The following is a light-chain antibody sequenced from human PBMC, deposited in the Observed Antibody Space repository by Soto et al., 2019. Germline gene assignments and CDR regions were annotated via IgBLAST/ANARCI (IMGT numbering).Light chain of an antibody. CDR1: SSDVGSYDL. CDR2: DVT. J-gene: IGLJ1*01. CDR3: CSYAGTFTWV. V-gene: IGLV2-23*02. Sequence: QSALTQPASVSGSPGQSITISCTGTSSDVGSYDLVSWYQHHSGKAPKIIIHDVTKWPSGVPDRFSGSKSGNTASLTISGLLPEDEADYYCCSYAGTFTWVFGTGTKLTVL.